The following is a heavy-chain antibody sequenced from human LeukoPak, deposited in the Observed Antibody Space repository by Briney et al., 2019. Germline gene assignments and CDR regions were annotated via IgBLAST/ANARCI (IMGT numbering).Heavy chain of an antibody. CDR3: ATVEGSGATSND. Sequence: GASVKVSCKASGYAFTDYYIHWVRQAPGQGLEWVGRISPNNGGTIYAQNFQGRVTMTRDTSITTAYMELSRLRSDDTAIYFCATVEGSGATSNDWRQGTLVSVSS. V-gene: IGHV1-2*06. CDR2: ISPNNGGT. J-gene: IGHJ4*02. D-gene: IGHD1-1*01. CDR1: GYAFTDYY.